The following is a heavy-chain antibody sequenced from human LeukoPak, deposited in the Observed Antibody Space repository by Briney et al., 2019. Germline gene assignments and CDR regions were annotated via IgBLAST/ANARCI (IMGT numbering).Heavy chain of an antibody. CDR1: GFTFSSYE. CDR2: ISSSGGTR. J-gene: IGHJ4*02. V-gene: IGHV3-48*03. Sequence: GGSLRLYCAASGFTFSSYEMSWVRQAPGKGLEWLSYISSSGGTRYYADSVKGRFTISRDNSKNTLYLQMNSLRAEDTAVYYCAKETRGSYSDYWGQGTLVTVSS. CDR3: AKETRGSYSDY. D-gene: IGHD5-12*01.